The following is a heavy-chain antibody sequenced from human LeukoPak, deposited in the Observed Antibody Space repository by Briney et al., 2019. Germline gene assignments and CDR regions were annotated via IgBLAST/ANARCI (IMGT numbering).Heavy chain of an antibody. CDR3: AKVEYYDFWSGSRTNWFDP. CDR2: ISGSGGST. CDR1: GFTFSSYA. Sequence: GGSLRLSCAASGFTFSSYAMSWVRQAPGKGLEWVSAISGSGGSTYYADSVKGRFTIFRDNSKNTLYLQMNSLRAEDTAVYYCAKVEYYDFWSGSRTNWFDPWGQGTLVTVSS. J-gene: IGHJ5*02. D-gene: IGHD3-3*01. V-gene: IGHV3-23*01.